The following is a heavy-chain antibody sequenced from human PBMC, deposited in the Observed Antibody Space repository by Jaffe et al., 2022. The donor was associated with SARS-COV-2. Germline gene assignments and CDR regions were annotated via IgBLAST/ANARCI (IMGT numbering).Heavy chain of an antibody. CDR1: GGSISTYY. CDR3: ARVGVMATILSYFDL. Sequence: QVQLQESGPGLVKPSETLSLTCTVSGGSISTYYWSWIRQPPGKGLEWIGYIYYSGSTNYNPSLKRRVTISVDTSKNQFSLKLSSVTAADTAVYYCARVGVMATILSYFDLWGRGTLVTVSS. J-gene: IGHJ2*01. V-gene: IGHV4-59*01. D-gene: IGHD5-12*01. CDR2: IYYSGST.